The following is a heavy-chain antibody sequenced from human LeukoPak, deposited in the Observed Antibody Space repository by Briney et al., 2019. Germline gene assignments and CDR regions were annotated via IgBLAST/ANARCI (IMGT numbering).Heavy chain of an antibody. J-gene: IGHJ2*01. CDR1: GYSFTSYW. Sequence: RRGESLKIPCKGSGYSFTSYWIGWVRQMPGKGLEWMGIIYPGDSDTRYSPSFQGQVTISADKSISTAYLQWSSLKASDTAMYYCARGPRYYDSSGYYPTYWYFDLWGRGTLVTVSS. D-gene: IGHD3-22*01. CDR3: ARGPRYYDSSGYYPTYWYFDL. CDR2: IYPGDSDT. V-gene: IGHV5-51*01.